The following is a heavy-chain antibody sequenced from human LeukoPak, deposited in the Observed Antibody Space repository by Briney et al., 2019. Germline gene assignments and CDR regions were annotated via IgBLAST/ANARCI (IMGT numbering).Heavy chain of an antibody. CDR1: GFTFSDYY. D-gene: IGHD1-26*01. J-gene: IGHJ4*02. CDR2: ISSSGSTI. V-gene: IGHV3-11*04. Sequence: GGSLRLSRAASGFTFSDYYMSWIRQAPGKGLEWVSYISSSGSTIYYADSVKGRFTISRDNAKNSLYLQMNSLRAEDTAVYYCTREKVVGASSDYWGQGNLVTVSS. CDR3: TREKVVGASSDY.